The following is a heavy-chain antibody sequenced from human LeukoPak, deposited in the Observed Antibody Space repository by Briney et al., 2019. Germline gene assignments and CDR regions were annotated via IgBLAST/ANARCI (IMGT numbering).Heavy chain of an antibody. D-gene: IGHD3-3*01. Sequence: PGGSLRLSCAASGFTFSNAWMSWVRQAPGKGLEWVGRIKSKTDGGTTDYAAPVKGRFTISRDDSKNTLYLQMNSPKTEDTAVYYCTTVLRFLEWLDAFDIWGQGTMVTVSS. CDR2: IKSKTDGGTT. CDR3: TTVLRFLEWLDAFDI. J-gene: IGHJ3*02. CDR1: GFTFSNAW. V-gene: IGHV3-15*01.